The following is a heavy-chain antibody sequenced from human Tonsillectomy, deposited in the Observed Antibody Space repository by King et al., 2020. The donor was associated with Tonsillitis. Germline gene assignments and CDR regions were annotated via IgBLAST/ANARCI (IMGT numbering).Heavy chain of an antibody. Sequence: VQLVESGGGLVQPGGSLRLSCAASGFTFSSYAMSWVRQAPGEGLEWVPAISGSGGSPYYADSVKGRFTISRDNSKNTLYLRLNSLRAEDTAVYYCAKLFIGYLWFQGYFDLWGRGTLVTVSS. CDR1: GFTFSSYA. CDR3: AKLFIGYLWFQGYFDL. D-gene: IGHD3-10*01. V-gene: IGHV3-23*04. J-gene: IGHJ2*01. CDR2: ISGSGGSP.